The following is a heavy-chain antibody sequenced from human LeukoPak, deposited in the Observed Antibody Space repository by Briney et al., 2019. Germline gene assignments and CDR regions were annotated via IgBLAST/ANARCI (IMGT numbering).Heavy chain of an antibody. CDR1: GDSISSYF. J-gene: IGHJ6*04. V-gene: IGHV4-4*07. CDR2: IYASGIT. D-gene: IGHD4-11*01. CDR3: ARELLQSRPLDV. Sequence: PSETLSLTCTVSGDSISSYFWTWIRQPAGKGLEWIGRIYASGITNYNPSLRSRVTMSVDTSKNQFSLKLSSVTAADTAVYYCARELLQSRPLDVWDKGTTVTVSS.